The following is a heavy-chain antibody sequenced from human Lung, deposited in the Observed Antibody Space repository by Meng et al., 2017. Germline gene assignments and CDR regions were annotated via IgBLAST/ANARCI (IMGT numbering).Heavy chain of an antibody. Sequence: QVQLVQSGSELKKPGASLKVSCKASGYTFTNYGTKWVRQGPGQGLEWMGWINTNTGNPTYVPGFTGRFVFSLDTSVSTAYLQINSLKAEDTAVYYCTSGGYLDYWGQGTLVTVSS. CDR2: INTNTGNP. D-gene: IGHD3-10*01. J-gene: IGHJ4*02. V-gene: IGHV7-4-1*02. CDR1: GYTFTNYG. CDR3: TSGGYLDY.